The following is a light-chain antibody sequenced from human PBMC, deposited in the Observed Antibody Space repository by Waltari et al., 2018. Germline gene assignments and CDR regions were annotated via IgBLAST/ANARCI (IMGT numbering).Light chain of an antibody. Sequence: EIVLTQSPGTLSLSPGERATLSCRASQSVSSSYLAWYQHKPGQAPRLVIYVASRRAAGIPDRFSGSGSGTDFTLTISRLEPEDFAVYYCQQYGTSPPLTFGGGTKVEIK. CDR1: QSVSSSY. J-gene: IGKJ4*01. CDR2: VAS. CDR3: QQYGTSPPLT. V-gene: IGKV3-20*01.